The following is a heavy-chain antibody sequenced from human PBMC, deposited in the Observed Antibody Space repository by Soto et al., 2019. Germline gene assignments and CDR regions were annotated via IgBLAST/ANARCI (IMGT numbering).Heavy chain of an antibody. Sequence: QVQLVQSGAEVKKPGSSVKVSCKASGGTFSSYAISWVRQAPGQGLEWMGGIIPIFGTANYAQKFQGRVTITADEATSTAYMELSSLRSEDTAVYYCAREQGDRSGYYLYYFDYWGQGTLVTVSS. J-gene: IGHJ4*02. CDR1: GGTFSSYA. D-gene: IGHD3-22*01. V-gene: IGHV1-69*01. CDR2: IIPIFGTA. CDR3: AREQGDRSGYYLYYFDY.